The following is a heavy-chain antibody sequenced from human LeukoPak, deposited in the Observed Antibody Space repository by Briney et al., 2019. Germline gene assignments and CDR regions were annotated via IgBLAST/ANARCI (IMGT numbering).Heavy chain of an antibody. CDR3: ARDYCSSTSCPPPDRAFDI. V-gene: IGHV3-30-3*01. D-gene: IGHD2-2*01. CDR2: ISYDGSNK. J-gene: IGHJ3*02. Sequence: GGSLRLSCAASGFTFSSYAMHWVRQAPGKGLEWVAVISYDGSNKYYADSVKGRFTISRDNSKNTLYLQMNSLRAEDTAVYYCARDYCSSTSCPPPDRAFDIWGQGTMVTVSS. CDR1: GFTFSSYA.